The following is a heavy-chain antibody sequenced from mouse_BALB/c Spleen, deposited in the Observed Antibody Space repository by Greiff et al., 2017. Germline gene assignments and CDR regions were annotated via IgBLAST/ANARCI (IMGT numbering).Heavy chain of an antibody. V-gene: IGHV5-4*02. CDR3: ARDCYYGSRGYFDV. Sequence: EVNVVESGGGLVKPGGSLKLSCAASGFTFSDYYMYWVRQTPEKRLEWVATISDGGSYTYYPDSVKGRFTISRDNAKNNLYLQMSSLKSEDTAMYYCARDCYYGSRGYFDVWGAGTTVTVSS. J-gene: IGHJ1*01. D-gene: IGHD1-1*01. CDR2: ISDGGSYT. CDR1: GFTFSDYY.